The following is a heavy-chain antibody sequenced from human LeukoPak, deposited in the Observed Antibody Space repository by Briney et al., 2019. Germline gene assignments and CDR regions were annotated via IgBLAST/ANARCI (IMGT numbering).Heavy chain of an antibody. J-gene: IGHJ4*02. CDR3: ATELTAMVTKVACY. D-gene: IGHD5-18*01. V-gene: IGHV1-24*01. Sequence: ASVKVSCKVSGYTLTELSMHWVRQAPGKGLEWMGGFDPEDGETIYAQKFQGRVTMTEDTSTDTAYMELSSLRSEDTAVYDCATELTAMVTKVACYWGQGTLVTVSS. CDR2: FDPEDGET. CDR1: GYTLTELS.